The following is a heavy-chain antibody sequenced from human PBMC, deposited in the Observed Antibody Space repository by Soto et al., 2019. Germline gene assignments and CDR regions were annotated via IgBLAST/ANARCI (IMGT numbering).Heavy chain of an antibody. CDR1: GYTVTSYF. CDR3: AKGAYRRDYSTVRCHDT. Sequence: ESSVKVSCKVSGYTVTSYFIHWVRQAPGQGLEWIGVINPGAGGRSYAQKLQGRVTLTGDTSTSTVYMELSSMTSDDKGVYYCAKGAYRRDYSTVRCHDTWG. D-gene: IGHD4-4*01. V-gene: IGHV1-46*04. J-gene: IGHJ5*01. CDR2: INPGAGGR.